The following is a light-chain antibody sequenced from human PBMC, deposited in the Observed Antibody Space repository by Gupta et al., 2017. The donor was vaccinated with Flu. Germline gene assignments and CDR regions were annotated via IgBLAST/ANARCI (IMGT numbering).Light chain of an antibody. CDR1: RSVDMY. J-gene: IGKJ1*01. V-gene: IGKV3-11*01. CDR2: DAS. CDR3: HQRYTWPRT. Sequence: PATLAWAPGERATRSCRASRSVDMYLSWYQQKPGQAPRLLIYDASRRATGIPARFSGSGSGADFTLTISSLEPEDFAVYYCHQRYTWPRTFGQGTKVEVK.